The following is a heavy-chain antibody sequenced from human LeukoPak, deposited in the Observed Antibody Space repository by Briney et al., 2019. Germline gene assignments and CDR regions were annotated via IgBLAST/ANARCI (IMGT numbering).Heavy chain of an antibody. CDR3: AGAISNCFDP. J-gene: IGHJ5*02. CDR2: IYYRGST. V-gene: IGHV4-59*01. Sequence: VKPSETLSLTCTVSGFSISTYYWSWLRQSPGKGLEWIGYIYYRGSTNYNPSLESRVTISIDTSENQFSLRLNSVTAADTAVYFCAGAISNCFDPWGQGTLVTVSS. CDR1: GFSISTYY.